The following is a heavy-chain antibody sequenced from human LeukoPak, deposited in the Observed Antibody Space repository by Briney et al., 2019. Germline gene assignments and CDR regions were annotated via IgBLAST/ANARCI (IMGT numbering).Heavy chain of an antibody. D-gene: IGHD6-19*01. CDR1: GGSLSSYY. CDR3: ARVKSSGWYGAFFDY. CDR2: IYYSGST. J-gene: IGHJ4*02. V-gene: IGHV4-59*01. Sequence: PSETLSLTCIVSGGSLSSYYWSWLRQPPGTGLEWVGYIYYSGSTNYNPSLTRRVSISVDTSKNQVPLKLSSVTAADTAGYYCARVKSSGWYGAFFDYWGQGTLVTVSS.